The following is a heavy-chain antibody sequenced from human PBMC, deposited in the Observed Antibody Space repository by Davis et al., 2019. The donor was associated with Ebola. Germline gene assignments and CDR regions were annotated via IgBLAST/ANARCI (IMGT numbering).Heavy chain of an antibody. CDR3: AREGWSPYYYGMDV. CDR1: GFTFSSYW. D-gene: IGHD6-19*01. J-gene: IGHJ6*02. Sequence: GESLKISCAASGFTFSSYWMHWVRQAPGKGLVWVSRINSDGSSTSYADSVKGRFTISRDNAKNTLYLQMNSLRAEDTAVYYCAREGWSPYYYGMDVWGQGTTVTVSS. CDR2: INSDGSST. V-gene: IGHV3-74*01.